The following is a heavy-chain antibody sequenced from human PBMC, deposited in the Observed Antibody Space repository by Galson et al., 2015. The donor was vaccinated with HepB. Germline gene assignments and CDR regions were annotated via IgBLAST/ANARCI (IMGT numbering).Heavy chain of an antibody. CDR2: VNPNSGAT. Sequence: PVKVSCKASGYTFTNSYIHWVRQVPGQGPECMGWVNPNSGATTYTPKFQDRLTMTRDTSLRTVYMELNRLTSDDTAVYYCARDLYDILTGSRLRGYDHFGMDVWGQGTAVTVSS. D-gene: IGHD3-9*01. CDR3: ARDLYDILTGSRLRGYDHFGMDV. J-gene: IGHJ6*02. V-gene: IGHV1-2*02. CDR1: GYTFTNSY.